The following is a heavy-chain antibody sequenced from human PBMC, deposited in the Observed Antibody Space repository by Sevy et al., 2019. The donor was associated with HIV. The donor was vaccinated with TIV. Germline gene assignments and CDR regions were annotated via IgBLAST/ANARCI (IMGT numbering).Heavy chain of an antibody. CDR1: GFTFSSYE. CDR3: TPIVVVVAATPYDAFDI. Sequence: GGSLRLSCAASGFTFSSYEMNWVRQAPGKGLEWVSYISSSGSTIYYADSVKGRFTISRDNAKNSLYLQMNSLRAEDTAVYYCTPIVVVVAATPYDAFDIWGQRTMVTVSS. CDR2: ISSSGSTI. D-gene: IGHD2-15*01. J-gene: IGHJ3*02. V-gene: IGHV3-48*03.